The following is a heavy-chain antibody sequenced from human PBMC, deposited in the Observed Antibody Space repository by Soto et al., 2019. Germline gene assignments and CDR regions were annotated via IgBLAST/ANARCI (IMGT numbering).Heavy chain of an antibody. CDR2: ISNGGGSK. Sequence: PGGSLRLSCAASGFSFSSYAMSWVRQAPGKGLEWVSAISNGGGSKYYADSVKGRFTVSRDNSKYIMYLQMNSLRDEDAAVYYCAKGVGYRIAFDIWGPGTMVTVSS. D-gene: IGHD1-26*01. V-gene: IGHV3-23*01. CDR1: GFSFSSYA. CDR3: AKGVGYRIAFDI. J-gene: IGHJ3*02.